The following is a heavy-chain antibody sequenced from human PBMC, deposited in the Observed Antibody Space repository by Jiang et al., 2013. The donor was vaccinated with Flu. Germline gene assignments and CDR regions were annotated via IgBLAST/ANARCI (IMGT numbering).Heavy chain of an antibody. Sequence: TLTCTFSGFSLSTNGMCVSWIRQPPGKALEWLALIDWDDDKYYSTSLKTRLTISKDTSKNQVVLTMTNMDPVDTATYYCARIPYSSGFYRYFDLWGRGTLVTVSS. J-gene: IGHJ2*01. CDR2: IDWDDDK. CDR1: GFSLSTNGMC. D-gene: IGHD6-19*01. CDR3: ARIPYSSGFYRYFDL. V-gene: IGHV2-70*01.